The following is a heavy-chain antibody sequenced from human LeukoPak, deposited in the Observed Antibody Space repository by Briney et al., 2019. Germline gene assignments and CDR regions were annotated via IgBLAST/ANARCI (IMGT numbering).Heavy chain of an antibody. CDR3: ATNPRYCSSTSRYFP. D-gene: IGHD2-2*01. CDR1: GYTFTDYY. J-gene: IGHJ5*02. Sequence: ATVKVSCKVSGYTFTDYYMHWVQQAPGKGLELMGLVDPEDGETIYAEKFQGRVTITADTSTDTAYMELSSLRSEDTAVYYCATNPRYCSSTSRYFPWGQGTLVTVSS. V-gene: IGHV1-69-2*01. CDR2: VDPEDGET.